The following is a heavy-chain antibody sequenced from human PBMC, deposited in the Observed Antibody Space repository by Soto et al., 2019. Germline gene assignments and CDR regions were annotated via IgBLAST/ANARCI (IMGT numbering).Heavy chain of an antibody. Sequence: QVQLVESGGGVVQPGRSLRLSCAASGFTFSSYGMHWVRQAPGKGLEWVAVIWYDGSNKYYADSVKGRFTISRDNSKNTLYLQMNSLRAEDTAVYYCARDRHYYDSSGLALYFDYWGQGTLVTVSS. J-gene: IGHJ4*02. D-gene: IGHD3-22*01. CDR1: GFTFSSYG. CDR2: IWYDGSNK. CDR3: ARDRHYYDSSGLALYFDY. V-gene: IGHV3-33*01.